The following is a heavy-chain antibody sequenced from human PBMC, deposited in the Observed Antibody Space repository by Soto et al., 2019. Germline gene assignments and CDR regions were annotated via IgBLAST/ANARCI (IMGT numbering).Heavy chain of an antibody. CDR1: GFTFSSYS. Sequence: GGSLRLSCAASGFTFSSYSMNWVRQAPGKGLEWVSSISSSSSYIYYADSVKGRFTISRDNAKNSLYLQMNSLRAEDTAVYYCATGLAGYSSSWYRVYYYYGMDVCGPGTTVTISS. D-gene: IGHD6-13*01. V-gene: IGHV3-21*01. CDR3: ATGLAGYSSSWYRVYYYYGMDV. CDR2: ISSSSSYI. J-gene: IGHJ6*02.